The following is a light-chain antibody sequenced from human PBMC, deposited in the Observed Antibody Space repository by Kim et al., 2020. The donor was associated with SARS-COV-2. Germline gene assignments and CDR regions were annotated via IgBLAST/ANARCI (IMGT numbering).Light chain of an antibody. J-gene: IGKJ1*01. Sequence: ASVGDGVTITCRASQGISNYLAWYQQKPGKVPKLLIYAASTLQSGVPSRFSGSRSGTDFTLTISSLQPEDVATYYCQKYNSALGTFGQGTKVDIK. CDR3: QKYNSALGT. V-gene: IGKV1-27*01. CDR1: QGISNY. CDR2: AAS.